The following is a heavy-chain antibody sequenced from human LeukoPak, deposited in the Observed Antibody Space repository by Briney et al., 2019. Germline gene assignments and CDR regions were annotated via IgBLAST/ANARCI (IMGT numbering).Heavy chain of an antibody. D-gene: IGHD3-10*01. CDR2: INPNSGGT. J-gene: IGHJ4*02. CDR3: ASQMVRGVIAHEPFDY. Sequence: ASVKVSCKASGYTFSGYYMHWVRQAPGQGLEWMGEINPNSGGTNYAQKFQGRVTMTRDTSISTAYMELSRLRSDDTAVYYCASQMVRGVIAHEPFDYWGQGTLVTVSS. V-gene: IGHV1-2*02. CDR1: GYTFSGYY.